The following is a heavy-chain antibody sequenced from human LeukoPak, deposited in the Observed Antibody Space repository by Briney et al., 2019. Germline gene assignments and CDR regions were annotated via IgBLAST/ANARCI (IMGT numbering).Heavy chain of an antibody. CDR2: IYYSGST. CDR3: ARAPVLLWFGEFYYYYYMDV. D-gene: IGHD3-10*01. J-gene: IGHJ6*03. V-gene: IGHV4-39*01. Sequence: SETLSLTCTVSGGSISSSSYYWGWIRQPPGKGLEWIGSIYYSGSTYYNPSLKSRVTISVDTSKNQFSLKLSSVTAADTAVYYCARAPVLLWFGEFYYYYYMDVWGKGTTVTASS. CDR1: GGSISSSSYY.